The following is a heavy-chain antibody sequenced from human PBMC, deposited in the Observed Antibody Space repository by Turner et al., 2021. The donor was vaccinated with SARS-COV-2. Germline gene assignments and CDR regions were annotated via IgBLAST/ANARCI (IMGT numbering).Heavy chain of an antibody. CDR3: ARPKFPYYYYGMDV. V-gene: IGHV3-11*06. CDR2: ISSSTIYT. CDR1: GFTFSDYF. J-gene: IGHJ6*02. Sequence: QVKLVESGGGLVKPGGSLRLSCAASGFTFSDYFMSWIRQAPGKGVEWVSYISSSTIYTNYADSVKGRFTISRDNAKNSLYLQMNSLRAEDTAVYYCARPKFPYYYYGMDVWGQGTTVTVSS. D-gene: IGHD2-21*01.